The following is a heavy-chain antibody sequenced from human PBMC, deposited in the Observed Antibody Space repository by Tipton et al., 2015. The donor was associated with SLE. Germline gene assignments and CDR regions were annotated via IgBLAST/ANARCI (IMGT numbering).Heavy chain of an antibody. CDR2: TNWNGDST. Sequence: SLRLSCAASGFTFSSYEMNWVRQTPGKGLEWVSGTNWNGDSTGYADSVKGRFTISRDNAKNSLYLQMNSLRVEDTALYYCARVVVSSFDLWGRGTLVTVSS. D-gene: IGHD2-8*02. V-gene: IGHV3-20*04. J-gene: IGHJ2*01. CDR1: GFTFSSYE. CDR3: ARVVVSSFDL.